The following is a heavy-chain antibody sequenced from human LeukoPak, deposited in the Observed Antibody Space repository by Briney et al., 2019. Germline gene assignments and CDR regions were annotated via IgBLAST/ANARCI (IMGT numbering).Heavy chain of an antibody. Sequence: PGGSLRLSCAASGFTFSSYGMHWVRQAPGKGLEWVAVIWYDGSNKYYADSVKGRFTISRDNSKNTLYLQMNSLRAEDTAVYYCATSGATIHYYYYGMDVWGQGTTVTVSS. D-gene: IGHD1-26*01. CDR2: IWYDGSNK. CDR3: ATSGATIHYYYYGMDV. J-gene: IGHJ6*02. V-gene: IGHV3-33*01. CDR1: GFTFSSYG.